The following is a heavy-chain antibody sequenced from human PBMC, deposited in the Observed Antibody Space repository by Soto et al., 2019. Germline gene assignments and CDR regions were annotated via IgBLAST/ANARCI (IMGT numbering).Heavy chain of an antibody. Sequence: QVQLVESGGGVVQPGRSLRLSCAASGFTFSSYGMHWVRQAPGKGLEWVAVISYDGSNKYYADSVKGRFTISRDNSKNTLYLQMNSLRAEDTAVYYCAKEDTAIRQDYWGQGTLVTVSS. D-gene: IGHD5-18*01. CDR2: ISYDGSNK. CDR3: AKEDTAIRQDY. CDR1: GFTFSSYG. V-gene: IGHV3-30*18. J-gene: IGHJ4*02.